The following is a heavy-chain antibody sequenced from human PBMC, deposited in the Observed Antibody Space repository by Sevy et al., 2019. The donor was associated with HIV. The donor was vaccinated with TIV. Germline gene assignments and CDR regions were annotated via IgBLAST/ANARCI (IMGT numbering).Heavy chain of an antibody. D-gene: IGHD3-3*01. J-gene: IGHJ4*02. CDR3: AHASEPYKGFAVVSRGFDY. V-gene: IGHV2-5*02. CDR1: GFSFSTTGEG. Sequence: SGPTLVNPTQTLTLTCTFSGFSFSTTGEGVGWIRQPPGEALEWLALIYWDDDKRYSPSLKSRLTITKDTSKDQVVLTMTNMEPVDTATYYCAHASEPYKGFAVVSRGFDYWGQGTLVTVSS. CDR2: IYWDDDK.